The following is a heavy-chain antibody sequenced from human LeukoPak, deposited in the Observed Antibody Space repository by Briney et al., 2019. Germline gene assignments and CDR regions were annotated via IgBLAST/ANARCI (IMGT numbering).Heavy chain of an antibody. Sequence: SETLSLTCTVYGGSFSGYYWSWIRQPPGGGLEWIGEVNHSGNTAYNPSLKRRVTISVDTSKNQFSLKLRSVTAADTAVYYCANRTSGLDYWGQGNLVTVSS. CDR3: ANRTSGLDY. CDR1: GGSFSGYY. D-gene: IGHD6-19*01. CDR2: VNHSGNT. J-gene: IGHJ4*02. V-gene: IGHV4-34*01.